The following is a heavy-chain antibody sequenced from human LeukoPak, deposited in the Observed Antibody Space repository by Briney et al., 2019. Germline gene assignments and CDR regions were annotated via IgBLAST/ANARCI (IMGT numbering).Heavy chain of an antibody. Sequence: PGGSLRLSWAASGFTFSTYSMNWVRQAPGKGLEWVSYISSSSSIMYYADSVKGRFTISRDNAKNSLYLQMNSLRAEDTAVYYCAKEAQDCSGRGCYSSYFDFWGQGSLVTVSS. D-gene: IGHD2-15*01. CDR3: AKEAQDCSGRGCYSSYFDF. J-gene: IGHJ4*02. V-gene: IGHV3-48*01. CDR1: GFTFSTYS. CDR2: ISSSSSIM.